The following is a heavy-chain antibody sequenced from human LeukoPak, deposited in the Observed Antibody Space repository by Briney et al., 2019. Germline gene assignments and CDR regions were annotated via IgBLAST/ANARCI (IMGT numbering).Heavy chain of an antibody. J-gene: IGHJ4*02. CDR3: ARSPDILTGENFDY. CDR1: GYTFTGYY. V-gene: IGHV1-2*02. D-gene: IGHD3-9*01. Sequence: ASARVSCKASGYTFTGYYMHWVRQAPGQGLEWMGWINLNSGGTNDAQKFQDRGTMTRDTSISTAYMELSRLRSDDTAVYYCARSPDILTGENFDYWGQGTLVTVSS. CDR2: INLNSGGT.